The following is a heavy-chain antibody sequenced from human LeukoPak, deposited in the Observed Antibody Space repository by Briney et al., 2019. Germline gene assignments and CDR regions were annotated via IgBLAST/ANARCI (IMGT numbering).Heavy chain of an antibody. Sequence: PSETLSLTCTVSGGSISSSSYYWGWIRQPPGKGLEWIGSIYYSGSTYYNPSLKSRVTISVDTSKNQFSLKLSSVTAADTAVYYCARQGGAARSPQRPFDPWGQGTLVTVPS. V-gene: IGHV4-39*01. CDR3: ARQGGAARSPQRPFDP. CDR2: IYYSGST. D-gene: IGHD6-6*01. J-gene: IGHJ5*02. CDR1: GGSISSSSYY.